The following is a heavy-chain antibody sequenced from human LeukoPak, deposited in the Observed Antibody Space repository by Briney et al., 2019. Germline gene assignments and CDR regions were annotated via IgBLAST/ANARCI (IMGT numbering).Heavy chain of an antibody. Sequence: PGGSLRLSCAASGFTFTYYAMHWVRQAPGKGLEWVSVVSNDGSNQDYTDSVKGRFIISRDDSKSTLYLQMNSLRAEDTAVYYCAKGPSGYDPTPEYFQHWGQGTLVTVSS. J-gene: IGHJ1*01. CDR1: GFTFTYYA. CDR3: AKGPSGYDPTPEYFQH. V-gene: IGHV3-30-3*01. D-gene: IGHD5-12*01. CDR2: VSNDGSNQ.